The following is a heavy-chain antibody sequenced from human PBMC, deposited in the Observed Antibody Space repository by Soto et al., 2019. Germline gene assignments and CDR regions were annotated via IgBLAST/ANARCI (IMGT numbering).Heavy chain of an antibody. V-gene: IGHV4-59*08. CDR1: GGSISNYY. Sequence: PSETLSLTCTVSGGSISNYYWSWIRQPPGKGLEWVGYIYYSGSTNFNPSLKSRVNISVDRSKNQLTLKLNSVTAADTAVYYCARVGQQLVRRYFDYWGQGTLVTVSS. D-gene: IGHD6-13*01. CDR3: ARVGQQLVRRYFDY. CDR2: IYYSGST. J-gene: IGHJ4*02.